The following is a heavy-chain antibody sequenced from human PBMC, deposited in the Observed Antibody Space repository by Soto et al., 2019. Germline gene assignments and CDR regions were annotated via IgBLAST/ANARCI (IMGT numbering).Heavy chain of an antibody. CDR2: IKSKTDGGTT. Sequence: PGGSLRLSCAASGFTFSISWMSWVRQAPGKGLEWVGRIKSKTDGGTTDDAAPVKGRFTITRDDSKNTLYLQMNSLKTEDTAVYYCGDYYGSGRRYYGLDVWGQGTTVTVSS. V-gene: IGHV3-15*01. D-gene: IGHD3-10*01. CDR3: GDYYGSGRRYYGLDV. J-gene: IGHJ6*02. CDR1: GFTFSISW.